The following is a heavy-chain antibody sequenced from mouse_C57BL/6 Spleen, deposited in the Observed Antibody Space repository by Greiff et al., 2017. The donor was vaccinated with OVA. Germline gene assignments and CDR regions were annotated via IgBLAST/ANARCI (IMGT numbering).Heavy chain of an antibody. CDR2: IDPEDGDT. CDR3: AGGSSHWYFDV. V-gene: IGHV14-2*01. J-gene: IGHJ1*03. Sequence: EVQLQQSGAELVKPGASVKLSCTASGFNIKDYYMHWVKQRTEQGLEWIGRIDPEDGDTKYAPKFQGKATITADTSTNTAYLQHSSLTSEDTAVYDCAGGSSHWYFDVWGTGTTVTVSS. CDR1: GFNIKDYY. D-gene: IGHD1-1*01.